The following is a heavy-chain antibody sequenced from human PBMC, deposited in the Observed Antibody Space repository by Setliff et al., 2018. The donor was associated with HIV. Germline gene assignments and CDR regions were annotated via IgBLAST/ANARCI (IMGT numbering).Heavy chain of an antibody. V-gene: IGHV4-38-2*02. CDR3: VRDRAMRFSQFPSSYYFDF. CDR1: GYAISSGYN. J-gene: IGHJ4*02. Sequence: SETMSLTCNVSGYAISSGYNWGWVRQFLPPGKGLQWIGRVYGSGTTHYNPSLRSRVSMSVDTSKKRFSLKLNSVSATDTAVYYCVRDRAMRFSQFPSSYYFDFWGPGAQVTVSS. D-gene: IGHD3-10*01. CDR2: VYGSGTT.